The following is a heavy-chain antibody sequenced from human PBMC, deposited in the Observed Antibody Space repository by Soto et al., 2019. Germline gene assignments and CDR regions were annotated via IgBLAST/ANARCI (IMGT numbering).Heavy chain of an antibody. CDR2: IYYSGST. Sequence: PSETLSLTCTVSGGSISSSSYYWGWIRQPPGKGLEWIGSIYYSGSTYYNPSLKSRVTISVDTSKNQFSLKLSSVTAADTAVYYCARVHLGELSSYYFDYWGQGTLVTVSS. V-gene: IGHV4-39*01. CDR1: GGSISSSSYY. CDR3: ARVHLGELSSYYFDY. D-gene: IGHD3-16*02. J-gene: IGHJ4*02.